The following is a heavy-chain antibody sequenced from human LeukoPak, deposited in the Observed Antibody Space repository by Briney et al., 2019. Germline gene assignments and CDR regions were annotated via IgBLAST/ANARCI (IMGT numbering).Heavy chain of an antibody. Sequence: ASVKVSCKASGYTFTSYYMHWVRQAPGQGLEWMGWINPNSGGTNYAQKFQGRVTMTRDTSISTAYMELSRLRSDDTAVYYCARENVVVPAANWFDPWGQGTLVTVSS. CDR1: GYTFTSYY. J-gene: IGHJ5*02. CDR2: INPNSGGT. V-gene: IGHV1-2*02. CDR3: ARENVVVPAANWFDP. D-gene: IGHD2-2*01.